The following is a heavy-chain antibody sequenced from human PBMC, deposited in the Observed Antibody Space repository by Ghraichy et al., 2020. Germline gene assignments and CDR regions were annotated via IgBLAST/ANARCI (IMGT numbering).Heavy chain of an antibody. CDR1: GFTFSSYA. V-gene: IGHV3-30-3*01. D-gene: IGHD6-19*01. CDR2: ISYDGSNK. J-gene: IGHJ5*02. Sequence: GGSLRLSCAASGFTFSSYAMHWVRQAPGKGLEWVAVISYDGSNKYYADSVKGRFTISRDNSKNTLYLQMNSLRAEDTAVYYCARDGLPYSSGWYAAGGNWFDPGGQGTLVTVYS. CDR3: ARDGLPYSSGWYAAGGNWFDP.